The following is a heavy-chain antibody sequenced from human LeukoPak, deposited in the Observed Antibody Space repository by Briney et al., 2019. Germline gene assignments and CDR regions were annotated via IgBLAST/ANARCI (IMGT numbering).Heavy chain of an antibody. Sequence: GSLKLSFAASGFHLSSYAMSWVRQASGKGLEWVSAISGSGGSTYYADSVKGRFTISRDNSKNTLYLQMNSLRAEDTAVYYCAKDISAGTRYYFDYWGQGTLVTVSS. D-gene: IGHD6-13*01. CDR1: GFHLSSYA. CDR2: ISGSGGST. J-gene: IGHJ4*02. V-gene: IGHV3-23*01. CDR3: AKDISAGTRYYFDY.